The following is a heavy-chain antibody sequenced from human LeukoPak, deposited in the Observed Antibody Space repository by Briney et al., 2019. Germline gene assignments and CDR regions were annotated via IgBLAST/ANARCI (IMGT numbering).Heavy chain of an antibody. CDR1: GGSISSGSYY. Sequence: SQTLSLTCTVSGGSISSGSYYWSWIRQPAGKGLEWIGRIYTSGSTNYNPSLKSRVTMSVDTSKNQFSLKLSSVTAADTAVYYCARDDEGTLDYWGQGTLVTVSS. D-gene: IGHD1/OR15-1a*01. J-gene: IGHJ4*02. V-gene: IGHV4-61*02. CDR2: IYTSGST. CDR3: ARDDEGTLDY.